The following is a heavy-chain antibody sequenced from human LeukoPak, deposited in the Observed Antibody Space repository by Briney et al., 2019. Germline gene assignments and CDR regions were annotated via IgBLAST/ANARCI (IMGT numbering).Heavy chain of an antibody. V-gene: IGHV3-66*02. Sequence: PGGSLRLSCAASGLTVSSNYMSWVRQAPGKGLEWVSVIYSGGSTYYADSVKGRFTISRDNSKNTLYLQMNSLRAEDAAVYYCARSTLPAATGYYFDYWGQGTLVTVPS. D-gene: IGHD2-2*01. J-gene: IGHJ4*02. CDR3: ARSTLPAATGYYFDY. CDR1: GLTVSSNY. CDR2: IYSGGST.